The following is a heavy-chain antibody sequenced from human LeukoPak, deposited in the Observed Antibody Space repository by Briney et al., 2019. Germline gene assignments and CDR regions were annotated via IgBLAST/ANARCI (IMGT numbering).Heavy chain of an antibody. Sequence: GGSLRLSCAASGFTFSSYGMHWVRQAPGKGLEWVAVISYDGSNKYYADSVKGRFTISRDNSKNKLYVQMNSLRAEDTAVYYCSKALLAGTFYYGGQGTLVTFS. CDR2: ISYDGSNK. CDR3: SKALLAGTFYY. V-gene: IGHV3-30*18. D-gene: IGHD6-19*01. CDR1: GFTFSSYG. J-gene: IGHJ4*02.